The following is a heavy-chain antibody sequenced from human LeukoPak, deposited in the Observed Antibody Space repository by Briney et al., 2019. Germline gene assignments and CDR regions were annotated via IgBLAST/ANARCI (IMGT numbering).Heavy chain of an antibody. J-gene: IGHJ5*02. Sequence: ASVKVSCKASGYTSTSYDINWVRQATGQGLEWMGWMNPNRGNTSYAQKLQGKVTMSTNNSISTAYMELSSLRYEDTAVYYWAGSAHSSSWENWFDPWGQGTLVTVSS. CDR2: MNPNRGNT. V-gene: IGHV1-8*01. CDR1: GYTSTSYD. CDR3: AGSAHSSSWENWFDP. D-gene: IGHD6-13*01.